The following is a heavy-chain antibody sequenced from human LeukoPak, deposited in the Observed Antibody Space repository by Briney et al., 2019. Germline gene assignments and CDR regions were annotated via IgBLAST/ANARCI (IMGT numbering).Heavy chain of an antibody. V-gene: IGHV1-69*05. D-gene: IGHD2-21*02. Sequence: SVKVSCKASGGTFSSYAISWVRQAPGQGLEWMGGINPIFGTANYAQKFQGRVTITTDESTSTAYMELSSLRSEDTAVYYCARGIVVVTAIPPHYFDYWGQGTLVTVSS. CDR1: GGTFSSYA. CDR2: INPIFGTA. CDR3: ARGIVVVTAIPPHYFDY. J-gene: IGHJ4*02.